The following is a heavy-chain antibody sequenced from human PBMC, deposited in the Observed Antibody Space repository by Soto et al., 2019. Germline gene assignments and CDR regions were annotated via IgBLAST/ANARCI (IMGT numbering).Heavy chain of an antibody. CDR1: GGSISSYY. D-gene: IGHD6-13*01. V-gene: IGHV4-59*01. CDR3: ARDRHGSDWYTYYFYTLAV. Sequence: SLTCTVSGGSISSYYWSWIRQPPGKGLEWIGYIYYSGSTNYNPSLKSRVTISVDTSKNQFSLKLSSVTAADTAVYYCARDRHGSDWYTYYFYTLAVWGQGTTVTVSS. J-gene: IGHJ6*02. CDR2: IYYSGST.